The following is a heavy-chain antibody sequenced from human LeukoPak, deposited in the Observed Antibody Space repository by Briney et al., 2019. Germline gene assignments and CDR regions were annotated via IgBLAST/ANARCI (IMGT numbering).Heavy chain of an antibody. CDR3: AIFNSPYGSGSFYDY. D-gene: IGHD3-10*01. J-gene: IGHJ4*02. V-gene: IGHV3-30*03. Sequence: PGRSLRLSCAASGFTFNNYGMHWVRQAPGKGLQWVAVISYDGNDKSYSDSVKGRFTISRDNSKNTLYLQMNSLRAEDTAVYYCAIFNSPYGSGSFYDYWGQGTLVTVSS. CDR2: ISYDGNDK. CDR1: GFTFNNYG.